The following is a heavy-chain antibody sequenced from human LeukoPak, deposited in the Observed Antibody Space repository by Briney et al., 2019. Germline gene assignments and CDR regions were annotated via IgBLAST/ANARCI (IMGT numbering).Heavy chain of an antibody. CDR3: GVYIIGFGGDF. J-gene: IGHJ4*02. V-gene: IGHV3-15*01. Sequence: PGGSLRLSCEASGLIFSNTWMTWVRRAPGKGLEWVGRIFRNTDTMQTEYATPVKGRFSISRDDSKNTLYLQMNSLTAEGTAMYYCGVYIIGFGGDFWGQGTPVTVSS. CDR1: GLIFSNTW. CDR2: IFRNTDTMQT. D-gene: IGHD3-16*01.